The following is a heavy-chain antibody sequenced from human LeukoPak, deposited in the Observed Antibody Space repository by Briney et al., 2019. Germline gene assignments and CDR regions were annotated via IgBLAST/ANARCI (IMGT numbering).Heavy chain of an antibody. CDR2: ISTYNGNT. V-gene: IGHV1-18*01. CDR1: GFTFTSYS. D-gene: IGHD6-19*01. Sequence: GASVKASCEASGFTFTSYSMSWVRQAPGQGLEWVSCISTYNGNTNYAHSLKGRVTITRDNATSTVYMQLNSLRADDTAVYYCARALADCRDWYDYWGRGKLVMVS. J-gene: IGHJ4*02. CDR3: ARALADCRDWYDY.